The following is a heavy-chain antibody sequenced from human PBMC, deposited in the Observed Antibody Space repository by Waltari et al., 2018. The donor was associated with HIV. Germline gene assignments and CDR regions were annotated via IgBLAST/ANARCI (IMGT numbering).Heavy chain of an antibody. CDR3: ARDKAITMIVGYYFDY. J-gene: IGHJ4*02. D-gene: IGHD3-22*01. V-gene: IGHV3-21*01. CDR1: GFTFSRYS. CDR2: ISSSSSYI. Sequence: EVQLVESGGGLVKPGGSLRLSCAASGFTFSRYSMNWVRKAPGKGLEWVSSISSSSSYIYYADSVKGRFTISRDNAKNSLYLQMNSLRAEDTAVYYCARDKAITMIVGYYFDYWGQGTLVTVSS.